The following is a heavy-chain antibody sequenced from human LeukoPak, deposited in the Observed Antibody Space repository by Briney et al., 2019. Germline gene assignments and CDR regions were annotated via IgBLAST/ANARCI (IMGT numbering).Heavy chain of an antibody. D-gene: IGHD3-22*01. CDR3: ARDEKHYYDSSGYPDY. J-gene: IGHJ4*02. CDR2: ISAYTVKT. CDR1: GYTFTSYG. V-gene: IGHV1-18*01. Sequence: ASVNVSCKASGYTFTSYGISWVRQAPGQGLEWMGWISAYTVKTNYAQKLQGRVTMTTDTSTSTAYMELRSLRSDDTAVYYCARDEKHYYDSSGYPDYWGQGTLVTVSS.